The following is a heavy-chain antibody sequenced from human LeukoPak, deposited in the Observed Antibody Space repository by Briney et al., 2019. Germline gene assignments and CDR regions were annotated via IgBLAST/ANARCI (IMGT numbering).Heavy chain of an antibody. CDR3: ARDNGYCSGGTCYASFDY. D-gene: IGHD2-15*01. CDR2: ISNGNTE. Sequence: GGSLRLSCAASGFTFSGYGMNWVRLAPGKGLEWVSMISNGNTEHYADSVEGRFTISRDNAKNSVSLQMNSLRDEDTAMYYCARDNGYCSGGTCYASFDYWGHGTLVTVSS. J-gene: IGHJ4*01. CDR1: GFTFSGYG. V-gene: IGHV3-48*02.